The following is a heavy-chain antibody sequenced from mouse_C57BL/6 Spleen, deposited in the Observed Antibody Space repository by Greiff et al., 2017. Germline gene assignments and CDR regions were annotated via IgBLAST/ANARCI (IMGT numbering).Heavy chain of an antibody. CDR3: ARWRDFCDYAMDY. V-gene: IGHV1-19*01. Sequence: VQLQQSGPVLVKPGASVKMSCKASGYTFTDYYMNWVKQSHGKSLEWIGVINPYNGGTSYNQKFKGKATLTVDKSSSAAYMELNSLTSEDSAVYYCARWRDFCDYAMDYWGQGTSVTVS. J-gene: IGHJ4*01. CDR1: GYTFTDYY. CDR2: INPYNGGT.